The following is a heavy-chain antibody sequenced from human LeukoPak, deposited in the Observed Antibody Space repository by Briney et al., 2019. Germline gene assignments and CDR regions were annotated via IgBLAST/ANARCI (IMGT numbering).Heavy chain of an antibody. CDR1: GGSFSGYY. J-gene: IGHJ6*03. CDR3: ARRRGYCSGGSCYPIYYYYYYMDV. Sequence: PSETLSLTCAVYGGSFSGYYWSWIRQPPGKGLEWIGEINHSGSTNYNPSLKSRVTISVDTSKNQFSLKLSSVTAADTAVYYCARRRGYCSGGSCYPIYYYYYYMDVWGKGTTVTISS. D-gene: IGHD2-15*01. CDR2: INHSGST. V-gene: IGHV4-34*01.